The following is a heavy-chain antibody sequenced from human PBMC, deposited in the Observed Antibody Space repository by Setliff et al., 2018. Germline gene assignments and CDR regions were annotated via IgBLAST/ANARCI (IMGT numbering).Heavy chain of an antibody. V-gene: IGHV3-43D*04. CDR1: GFTFDDYA. CDR3: TTFSGWAY. D-gene: IGHD6-19*01. Sequence: HPGGSLRLSCTASGFTFDDYAMHWVRQAPGKGLEWVSLISWDGTRTNYVDSLKGRVTISRDNSKNSLFLQMNSLRVEDTAVYYCTTFSGWAYWGQGTLVTVSS. CDR2: ISWDGTRT. J-gene: IGHJ4*02.